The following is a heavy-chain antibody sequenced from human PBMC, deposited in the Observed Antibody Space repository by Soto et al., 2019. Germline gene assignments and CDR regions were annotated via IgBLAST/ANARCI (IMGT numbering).Heavy chain of an antibody. Sequence: SETLSLTCTVSGGSISTYYWSWIRQPPGKGLEWIGYIYYTGSTNYNPSLKSRVTISVDTSKDQFSLKLSSVTVADTAVYYCARDDRRGLPDYWGQGTLVTVSS. CDR1: GGSISTYY. J-gene: IGHJ4*02. CDR3: ARDDRRGLPDY. V-gene: IGHV4-59*01. CDR2: IYYTGST. D-gene: IGHD5-18*01.